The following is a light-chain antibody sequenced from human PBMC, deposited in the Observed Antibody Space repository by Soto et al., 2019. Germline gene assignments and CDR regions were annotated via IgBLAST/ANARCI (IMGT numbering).Light chain of an antibody. Sequence: QPVLTQPPSVSGAPGQRVTISCTGSSSNIGADYDVHWYQQLPGTAPKLRIYDNTNRPSGVPDRFSGSKSGTSASLAITGLQAEDEADYYCQSFDSSLNERVFGGGTKLTVL. CDR2: DNT. CDR1: SSNIGADYD. V-gene: IGLV1-40*01. J-gene: IGLJ3*02. CDR3: QSFDSSLNERV.